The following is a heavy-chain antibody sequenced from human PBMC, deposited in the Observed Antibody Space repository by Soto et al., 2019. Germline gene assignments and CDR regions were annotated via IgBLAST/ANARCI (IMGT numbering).Heavy chain of an antibody. CDR3: AKSGDGSGGVWAPLNY. CDR2: IIPIFGTA. CDR1: GGTFSSYA. J-gene: IGHJ4*02. D-gene: IGHD3-3*01. Sequence: SVKVSCKASGGTFSSYAISWVRQAPGQVLEWLGGIIPIFGTANYAQKFQGRVTITADESTSTAYMELSSLRSEDTAVYYCAKSGDGSGGVWAPLNYWGQGTVVTVSS. V-gene: IGHV1-69*13.